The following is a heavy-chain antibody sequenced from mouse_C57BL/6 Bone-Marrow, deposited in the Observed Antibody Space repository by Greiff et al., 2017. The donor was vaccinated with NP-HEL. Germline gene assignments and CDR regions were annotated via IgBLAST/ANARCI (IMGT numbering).Heavy chain of an antibody. V-gene: IGHV2-9-1*01. CDR1: GFSLTSYA. CDR3: ARIGLRERGSDMDY. CDR2: IWTGGGT. Sequence: VKLQESGPGLVAPSQSLSIPCTVSGFSLTSYAISWVRQPPGKGLEWLGVIWTGGGTNYNSALKSRLSISKDNSKSQVFLKMNSLQTDDTARYYCARIGLRERGSDMDYWGQGTSVTVSS. D-gene: IGHD2-4*01. J-gene: IGHJ4*01.